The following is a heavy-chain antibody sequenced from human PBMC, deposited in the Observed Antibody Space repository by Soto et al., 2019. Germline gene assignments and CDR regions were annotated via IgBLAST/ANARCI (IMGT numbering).Heavy chain of an antibody. CDR2: ISAYNGNT. CDR1: GYTFTSYG. D-gene: IGHD6-19*01. CDR3: ARNSGVQARFDP. J-gene: IGHJ5*02. Sequence: QVQLVQSGAEVKKPGASVKVSCKASGYTFTSYGISWVRQAPGQGLEWMGWISAYNGNTNYAQKLQGRVTITKDTSTSTAYMELTSRRSDDTAVYYCARNSGVQARFDPWGQGTLVTVSS. V-gene: IGHV1-18*01.